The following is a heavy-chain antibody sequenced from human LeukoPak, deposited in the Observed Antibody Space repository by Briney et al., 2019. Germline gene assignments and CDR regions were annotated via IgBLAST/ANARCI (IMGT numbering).Heavy chain of an antibody. CDR1: GGSISSYY. Sequence: SETLSLTCTVSGGSISSYYWSWIRQPPGKGLEWIAYIYYSENTNYNPSLRSRVTISVDTSKYQFSLKLSSVTPADTAVYHCARGGLVGVTPHSHDAFDIWGQGTMVTVSS. CDR3: ARGGLVGVTPHSHDAFDI. V-gene: IGHV4-59*01. D-gene: IGHD1-26*01. CDR2: IYYSENT. J-gene: IGHJ3*02.